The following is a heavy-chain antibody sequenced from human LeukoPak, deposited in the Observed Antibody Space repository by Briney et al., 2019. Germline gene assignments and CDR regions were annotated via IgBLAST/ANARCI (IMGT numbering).Heavy chain of an antibody. CDR3: ASVLDY. J-gene: IGHJ4*02. CDR2: IAYDGSDK. V-gene: IGHV3-30*04. CDR1: GFTFSSFA. Sequence: PGGSLRLSCAASGFTFSSFAMHWVRQAPGKGLEWVAVIAYDGSDKYYADSVRGRFTISRDNSKNTVYLQMNNLKTEDTAVYYCASVLDYWGQGILVTVPS.